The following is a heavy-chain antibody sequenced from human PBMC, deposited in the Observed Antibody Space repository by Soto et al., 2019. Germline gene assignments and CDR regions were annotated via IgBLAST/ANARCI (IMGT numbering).Heavy chain of an antibody. Sequence: SLGLSCAASGFTFSSYGMHWVRQAPGKGLEWVAVIWYDGSNKYYADSVKGRFTISRDNSKNTLYLQMNSLRAEDTAVYYCARDNFGILTGSAMVFDYWGQGTLVTVSS. J-gene: IGHJ4*02. CDR1: GFTFSSYG. V-gene: IGHV3-33*01. CDR2: IWYDGSNK. D-gene: IGHD3-9*01. CDR3: ARDNFGILTGSAMVFDY.